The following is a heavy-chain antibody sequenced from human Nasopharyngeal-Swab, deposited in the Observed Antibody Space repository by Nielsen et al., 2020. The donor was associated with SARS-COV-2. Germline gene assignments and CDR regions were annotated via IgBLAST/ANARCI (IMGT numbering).Heavy chain of an antibody. CDR1: GFTFRSYA. CDR3: AKDRDSGDDSDDYYHYYGMDV. Sequence: GESLKISCAASGFTFRSYAISWVRQAPGKGLEWVSVISGSDYNTYYADSVKGRFTISRDNSKNTVNLQMNSLRAKDTAIYYCAKDRDSGDDSDDYYHYYGMDVWGQGTTVTVSS. V-gene: IGHV3-23*01. D-gene: IGHD5-12*01. J-gene: IGHJ6*02. CDR2: ISGSDYNT.